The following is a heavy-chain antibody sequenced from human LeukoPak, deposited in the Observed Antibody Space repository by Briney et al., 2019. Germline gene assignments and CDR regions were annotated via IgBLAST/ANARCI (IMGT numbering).Heavy chain of an antibody. V-gene: IGHV4-4*07. D-gene: IGHD3-22*01. CDR1: GGSISSYY. CDR3: ARMYYYDSSGYEYLDY. CDR2: IYTSGST. J-gene: IGHJ4*02. Sequence: SETLSLTRTVSGGSISSYYWSWIRQPAGKGLEWIGRIYTSGSTNYNPSLKSRVTMSVDTSKNQFSLKLSSVTAADTAVYYCARMYYYDSSGYEYLDYWGQGTLVAVSS.